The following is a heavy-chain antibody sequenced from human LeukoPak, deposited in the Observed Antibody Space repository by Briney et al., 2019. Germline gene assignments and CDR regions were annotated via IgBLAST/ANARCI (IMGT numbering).Heavy chain of an antibody. CDR3: ARARPPYYYDSSGYIYYYYGMDV. V-gene: IGHV1-69*13. CDR2: IIPIFGTA. J-gene: IGHJ6*02. CDR1: GGTFSSYA. D-gene: IGHD3-22*01. Sequence: AAVKVWCKASGGTFSSYAISWVRQAPGQGLEWMGGIIPIFGTANYAQKFQGRVRITADESTSTAYMELSSLRSEDTAVYYCARARPPYYYDSSGYIYYYYGMDVWGQGTTVTVSS.